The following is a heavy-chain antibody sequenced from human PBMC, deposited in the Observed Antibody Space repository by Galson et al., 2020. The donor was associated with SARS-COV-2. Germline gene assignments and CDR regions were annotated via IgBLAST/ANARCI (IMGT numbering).Heavy chain of an antibody. Sequence: NSGGSLRLSCAASGFTFSSYSMNWVRQAPGKGLEWVSSISSSSSYIYYADSVKGRFTISRDNAKNSLYLQMNSLRADDTAVYYCARDMYYDILTGYYNFWGQGTLVTVSS. CDR3: ARDMYYDILTGYYNF. D-gene: IGHD3-9*01. CDR2: ISSSSSYI. CDR1: GFTFSSYS. V-gene: IGHV3-21*01. J-gene: IGHJ4*02.